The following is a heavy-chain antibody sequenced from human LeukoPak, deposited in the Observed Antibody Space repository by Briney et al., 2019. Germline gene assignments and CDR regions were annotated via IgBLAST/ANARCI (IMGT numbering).Heavy chain of an antibody. J-gene: IGHJ4*02. Sequence: GGSLRLSCAASGFTVSSNYMSWVRQAPGKGLEWVSVIYSGGSTYYADSVKGRFTISRDNSKNTLYLQMNSLRAEDTAVYYCARDADDFWSGYFTPYYFDYWGQGTLVTVSS. V-gene: IGHV3-53*01. D-gene: IGHD3-3*01. CDR1: GFTVSSNY. CDR3: ARDADDFWSGYFTPYYFDY. CDR2: IYSGGST.